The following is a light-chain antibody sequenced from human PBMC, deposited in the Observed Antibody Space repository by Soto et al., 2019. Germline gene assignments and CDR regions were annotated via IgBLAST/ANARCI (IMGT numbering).Light chain of an antibody. J-gene: IGLJ2*01. CDR3: CSYAGSYTLV. V-gene: IGLV2-11*01. CDR1: SSDVGGYNY. Sequence: QSALTQPRSVSGSPGQSVTISCTGTSSDVGGYNYVSWYQQHPGKAPKLMIYDVSKRPSGVPDRFSGSKSGNTASLTISGLQAEDEADYYCCSYAGSYTLVFGGGTKRHRP. CDR2: DVS.